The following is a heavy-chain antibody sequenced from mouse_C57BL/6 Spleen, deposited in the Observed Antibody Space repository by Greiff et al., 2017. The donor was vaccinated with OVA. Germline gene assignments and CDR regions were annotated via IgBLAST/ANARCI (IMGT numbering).Heavy chain of an antibody. CDR1: GYTFTDYY. CDR3: ASHYYYGSHFDY. CDR2: INPNNGGT. Sequence: VQLQQSGPELVKPGASVKISCKASGYTFTDYYMNWVKQSHGKSLEWIGDINPNNGGTSYNQKFKGKATLTVDKSSSTAYMELRSLTSEDSAVYYCASHYYYGSHFDYWGQGTTLTVSS. V-gene: IGHV1-26*01. J-gene: IGHJ2*01. D-gene: IGHD1-1*01.